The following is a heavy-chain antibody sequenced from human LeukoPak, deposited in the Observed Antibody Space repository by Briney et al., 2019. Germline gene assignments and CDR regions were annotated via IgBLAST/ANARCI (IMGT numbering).Heavy chain of an antibody. CDR3: ARDLGIAAACTEIDP. V-gene: IGHV6-1*01. D-gene: IGHD6-25*01. CDR1: GDSVSSNSAA. Sequence: SQTLSLTCAISGDSVSSNSAAWNWIRQSPSRGLEWLGRTYYRSKLFNDYAVSVKSRITINPDTSKNQFSLQLNSVTPEDTAVYYCARDLGIAAACTEIDPWGQGTLVTVSS. J-gene: IGHJ5*02. CDR2: TYYRSKLFN.